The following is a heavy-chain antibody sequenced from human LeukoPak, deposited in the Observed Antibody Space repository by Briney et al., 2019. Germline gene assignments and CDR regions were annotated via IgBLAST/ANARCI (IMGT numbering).Heavy chain of an antibody. CDR1: GYTFTGYY. J-gene: IGHJ6*03. Sequence: VASVKVSCKASGYTFTGYYMHWVRQAPGQGLEWMGWINPNSGGTNYAQKFQGRVTMTRDTSISTAYMELSRLRSDDTAVYYCARDGRYCSSTSCYGPEGYYYYMDVWGKGTTVTISS. D-gene: IGHD2-2*01. CDR3: ARDGRYCSSTSCYGPEGYYYYMDV. CDR2: INPNSGGT. V-gene: IGHV1-2*02.